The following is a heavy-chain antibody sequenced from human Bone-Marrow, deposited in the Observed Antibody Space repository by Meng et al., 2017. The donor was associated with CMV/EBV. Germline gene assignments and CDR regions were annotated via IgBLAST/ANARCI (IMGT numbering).Heavy chain of an antibody. CDR2: IIPIFGTA. J-gene: IGHJ6*02. D-gene: IGHD3-10*01. CDR1: GGTFSSYA. Sequence: KVSCKASGGTFSSYAISWVRQAPGQGLEWMGGIIPIFGTANYAQKFQGRVTITTDESTSTAYMELSSLRSEDTAVYYCARSGISSRRGAGMDVWGQGTTVTVSS. V-gene: IGHV1-69*05. CDR3: ARSGISSRRGAGMDV.